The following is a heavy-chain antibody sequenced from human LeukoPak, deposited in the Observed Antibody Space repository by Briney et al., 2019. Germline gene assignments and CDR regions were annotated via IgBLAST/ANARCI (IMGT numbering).Heavy chain of an antibody. Sequence: ASVKVSCKASGGTFSSYAISWVRQAPGQGLEWMGRINPNSGATNNAQSFQGRVTVSRDTSISTAYMELSKVTSDDTGVYYCARSRITTIPNFDYWGQGALVTVSS. CDR2: INPNSGAT. D-gene: IGHD3-22*01. CDR3: ARSRITTIPNFDY. V-gene: IGHV1-2*05. CDR1: GGTFSSYA. J-gene: IGHJ4*02.